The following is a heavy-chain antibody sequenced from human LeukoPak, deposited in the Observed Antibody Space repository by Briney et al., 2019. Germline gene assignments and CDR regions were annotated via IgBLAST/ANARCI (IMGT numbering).Heavy chain of an antibody. CDR2: ISANGRST. CDR1: GFTFRNYD. V-gene: IGHV3-23*01. J-gene: IGHJ4*02. CDR3: AKVTFDGDYLQYF. Sequence: SGGSLRLSCAASGFTFRNYDISWVRQAPGRGLEWVSAISANGRSTWYADSVKGRFTMSRDNSKSMLYLQMNSLRAEDTAVFSCAKVTFDGDYLQYFWGQGILVTVSS. D-gene: IGHD4-17*01.